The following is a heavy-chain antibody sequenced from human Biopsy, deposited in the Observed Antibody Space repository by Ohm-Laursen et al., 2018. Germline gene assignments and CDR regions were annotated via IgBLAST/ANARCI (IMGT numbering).Heavy chain of an antibody. CDR2: ISANGATS. CDR1: GFTYTTFA. Sequence: SLRLSCAASGFTYTTFAMSWVRQAPGKGPEWVSTISANGATSYYADPVKGRFTIPRDNSKNTLYLQMNSVRADDTAIYYCAKGGSITIFGVVINNCFDPWGQGTRVTASS. CDR3: AKGGSITIFGVVINNCFDP. V-gene: IGHV3-23*01. J-gene: IGHJ5*02. D-gene: IGHD3-3*01.